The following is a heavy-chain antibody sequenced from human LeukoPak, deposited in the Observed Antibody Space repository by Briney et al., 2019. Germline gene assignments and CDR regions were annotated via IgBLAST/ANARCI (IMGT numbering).Heavy chain of an antibody. Sequence: SETLSLTCTVSGGSISSYYWSWIRQPPGKGLEWIGYIYYRGSTNYNPSLKSRVTISVDTSKNQFSLKLSSVTAADTAVYYCARDLPPYGDYESPESNYYYYGMDVWGQGTTVTVSS. CDR2: IYYRGST. CDR1: GGSISSYY. V-gene: IGHV4-59*01. J-gene: IGHJ6*02. D-gene: IGHD4-17*01. CDR3: ARDLPPYGDYESPESNYYYYGMDV.